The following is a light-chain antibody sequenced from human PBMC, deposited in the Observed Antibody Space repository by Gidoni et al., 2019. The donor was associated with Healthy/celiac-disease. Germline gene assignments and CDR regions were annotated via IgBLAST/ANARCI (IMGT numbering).Light chain of an antibody. J-gene: IGKJ1*01. CDR2: GAS. CDR1: QSVSSN. Sequence: EIVMPQSPATLSVSPGERATLSCRASQSVSSNLAWYQQKPGQAPRLLIYGASTRATCIPARFSGSGSGTEFTLTISSLQSEDFAVYYCQQYNNWPPWTFGQGTKVEIK. CDR3: QQYNNWPPWT. V-gene: IGKV3-15*01.